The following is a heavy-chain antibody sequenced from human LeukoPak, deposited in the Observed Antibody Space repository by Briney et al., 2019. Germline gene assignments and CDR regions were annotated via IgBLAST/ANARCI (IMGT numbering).Heavy chain of an antibody. D-gene: IGHD2-8*01. V-gene: IGHV3-33*05. Sequence: PGGSLRLSCVVSGFSFSSFGMHWVRQAPGKGLDWVAVISFGGNSKEYGDSVRGRFTISRDNSSNPLYLQKNSLRDDDTAVYYCAKDRGMRLIWNWFALCGQGTLVTVSS. CDR2: ISFGGNSK. CDR1: GFSFSSFG. J-gene: IGHJ5*02. CDR3: AKDRGMRLIWNWFAL.